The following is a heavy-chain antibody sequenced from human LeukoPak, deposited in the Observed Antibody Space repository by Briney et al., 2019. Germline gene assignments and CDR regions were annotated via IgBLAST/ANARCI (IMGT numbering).Heavy chain of an antibody. J-gene: IGHJ4*02. CDR2: INPNSGGT. CDR1: GYTFTGYY. V-gene: IGHV1-2*04. CDR3: ARSRKKVEDFDY. Sequence: SVKVSCKASGYTFTGYYMHWVRQAPGQGLEWMGWINPNSGGTNYAQKFQGWVTMTRNTSISTAYMELSRLRSDDTAVYYCARSRKKVEDFDYWGQGTLVTVSS.